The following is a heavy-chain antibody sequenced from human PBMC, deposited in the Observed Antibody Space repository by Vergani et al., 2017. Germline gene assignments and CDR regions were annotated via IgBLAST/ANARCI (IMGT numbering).Heavy chain of an antibody. Sequence: QVQLVQSGAEVKKPGSSVKVSCKASGGNFSSYAISWVRQAPGQGLEWMGGIIPIFGTANYAQKFQGRVTITADKSTSTAYMELSSLRSEDTAVYYCARSLRGWLQSAPFDYWGQGTLVTVSS. CDR3: ARSLRGWLQSAPFDY. CDR1: GGNFSSYA. J-gene: IGHJ4*02. CDR2: IIPIFGTA. D-gene: IGHD5-24*01. V-gene: IGHV1-69*06.